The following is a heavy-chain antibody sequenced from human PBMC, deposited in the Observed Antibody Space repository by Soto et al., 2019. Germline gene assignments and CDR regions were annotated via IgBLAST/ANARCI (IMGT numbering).Heavy chain of an antibody. CDR3: ARISQGDFWSCYYYFFDY. D-gene: IGHD3-3*01. V-gene: IGHV1-18*01. CDR2: ITAFNGNT. CDR1: GYTFTDYG. Sequence: QVHLVQSGAEVEKPGASVKVSCKASGYTFTDYGISWVRQAPGQGLQWMGWITAFNGNTKYAQQFQGRVTMTTNTSTSTAYMELTSLESDDTAVYYCARISQGDFWSCYYYFFDYWGQGTLVTVSS. J-gene: IGHJ4*02.